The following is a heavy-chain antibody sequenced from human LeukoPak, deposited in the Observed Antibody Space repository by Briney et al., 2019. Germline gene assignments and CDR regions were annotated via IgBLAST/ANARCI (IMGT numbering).Heavy chain of an antibody. J-gene: IGHJ3*02. Sequence: PGGSLRLSCAASGFTFSSYAMSWVRQAPGKGLEWGSAISGSGGSTDYADSVKGRSTISRDNSNNTLYMQMNSLRAEDTAVYYCAKDRFGGSYYATDDAFDIWGQGTMVTVSS. V-gene: IGHV3-23*01. CDR1: GFTFSSYA. CDR2: ISGSGGST. CDR3: AKDRFGGSYYATDDAFDI. D-gene: IGHD1-26*01.